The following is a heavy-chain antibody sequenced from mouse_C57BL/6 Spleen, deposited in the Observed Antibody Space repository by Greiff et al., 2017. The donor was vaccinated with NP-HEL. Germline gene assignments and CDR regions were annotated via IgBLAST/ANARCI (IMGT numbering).Heavy chain of an antibody. CDR3: TRRSKKYYAMDY. D-gene: IGHD2-5*01. CDR1: GYTFTDYE. J-gene: IGHJ4*01. V-gene: IGHV1-15*01. Sequence: VQLQQSGAELVRPGASVTLSCKASGYTFTDYEMHWVKQTPVHGLEWIGAIDPETGGTAYNQKFKGKAILTADKSSSTAYIELRSLTSEDSAVYYCTRRSKKYYAMDYWGQGTSVTVSS. CDR2: IDPETGGT.